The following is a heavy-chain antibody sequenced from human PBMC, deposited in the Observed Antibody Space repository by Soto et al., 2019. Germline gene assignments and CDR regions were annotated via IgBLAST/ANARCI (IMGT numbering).Heavy chain of an antibody. CDR2: ISTYNGNT. CDR1: GYTFTGYY. J-gene: IGHJ6*02. D-gene: IGHD2-8*01. CDR3: ARDPYHVLMVNAPNLYGMDV. V-gene: IGHV1-18*04. Sequence: ASVKVSCKASGYTFTGYYIHWVRQAPGQGLEWMGRISTYNGNTNYPQSLQGRLTLTTDTSTTTAYMELRSLRSDDTAVYYCARDPYHVLMVNAPNLYGMDVWGQGTTVTVSS.